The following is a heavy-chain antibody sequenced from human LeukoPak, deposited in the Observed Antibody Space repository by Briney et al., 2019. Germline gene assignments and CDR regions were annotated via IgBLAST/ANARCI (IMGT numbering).Heavy chain of an antibody. V-gene: IGHV3-33*06. J-gene: IGHJ4*02. CDR3: AKDGSSSWYLLPLDY. CDR2: IWYDGSNK. Sequence: GRSLRLXCAASGFTCSSYCMHWVRPAPGKGLESVADIWYDGSNKYYADSVKGRFTISRDNSKNTLYLQMNSLRAEDTAVYYCAKDGSSSWYLLPLDYWGQGTLVTVSS. CDR1: GFTCSSYC. D-gene: IGHD6-13*01.